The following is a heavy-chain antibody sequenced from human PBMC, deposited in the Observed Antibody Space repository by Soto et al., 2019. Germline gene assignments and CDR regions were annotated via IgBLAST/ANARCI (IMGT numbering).Heavy chain of an antibody. V-gene: IGHV4-59*08. CDR3: ARRTDYFDY. Sequence: SETLSLTCTVSGGSISSYYWSWIRQPPGKGLEWIGYIYYSGSTNYNPSLKSRVTISVDTSKNQFSLKLSSVTAADTAVYYCARRTDYFDYWGQGTLVTAPQ. CDR1: GGSISSYY. D-gene: IGHD1-1*01. CDR2: IYYSGST. J-gene: IGHJ4*02.